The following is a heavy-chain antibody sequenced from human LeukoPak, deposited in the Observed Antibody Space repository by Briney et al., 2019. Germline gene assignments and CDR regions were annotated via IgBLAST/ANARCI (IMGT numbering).Heavy chain of an antibody. D-gene: IGHD4-17*01. CDR2: FDPEDGET. V-gene: IGHV1-24*01. J-gene: IGHJ6*02. Sequence: GASVKVSCKVSGYTLTELSMHWVRQAPGKGLEWMGGFDPEDGETIYAQKFQGRVTMTRDTSTSTVYMEVSSLRSEDTAVYYCARDRYGYGMDVWGQGTTVTVSS. CDR1: GYTLTELS. CDR3: ARDRYGYGMDV.